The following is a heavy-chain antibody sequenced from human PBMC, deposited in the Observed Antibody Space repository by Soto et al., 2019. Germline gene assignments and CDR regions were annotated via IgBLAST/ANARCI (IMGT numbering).Heavy chain of an antibody. Sequence: SLKFSCKSSVYTFTSYASSCVRQAPGQGLEWMGGIIPIFGTANYAQKFQGRVTITADKSTSTAYMELSSLRSEDMAVYYCARAFSTYYYDSWGQGTLVTVSA. J-gene: IGHJ4*02. CDR1: VYTFTSYA. CDR3: ARAFSTYYYDS. D-gene: IGHD3-3*02. V-gene: IGHV1-69*06. CDR2: IIPIFGTA.